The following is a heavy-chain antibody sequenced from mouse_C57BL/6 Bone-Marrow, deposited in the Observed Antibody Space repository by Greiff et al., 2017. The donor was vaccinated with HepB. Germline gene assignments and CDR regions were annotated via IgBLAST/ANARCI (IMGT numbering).Heavy chain of an antibody. V-gene: IGHV5-17*01. D-gene: IGHD3-2*02. J-gene: IGHJ4*01. CDR1: GFTFSDYG. CDR3: ARREGSSGYYAMDY. Sequence: EVHLVESGGGLVKPGGSLKLSCAASGFTFSDYGMHWVRQAPEKGLEWVAYISSGSSTIYYADTVKGRFTISRDNAKNTLFLQMTSLRSEDTAMYYCARREGSSGYYAMDYWGQGTSVTVSS. CDR2: ISSGSSTI.